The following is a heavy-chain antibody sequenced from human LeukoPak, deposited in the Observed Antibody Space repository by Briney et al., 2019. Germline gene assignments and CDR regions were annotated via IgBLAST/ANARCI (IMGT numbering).Heavy chain of an antibody. CDR2: IWYDGSNE. V-gene: IGHV3-33*01. CDR3: ARPLVGDALDY. Sequence: GGSLRLSCAAPGFTFSRYGMHWVRQAPGKGREWVEVIWYDGSNEYYADSVKGRFTIFGDNSKNTLHLQMNSLRAEDTAVYYCARPLVGDALDYWGQGTLVTVSS. CDR1: GFTFSRYG. D-gene: IGHD1-26*01. J-gene: IGHJ4*02.